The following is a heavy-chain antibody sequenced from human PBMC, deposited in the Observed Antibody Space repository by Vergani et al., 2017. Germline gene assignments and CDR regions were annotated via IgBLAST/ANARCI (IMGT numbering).Heavy chain of an antibody. Sequence: EVQLLESGGGLVQPGGSLRLSCAASGFTFSSYAMSWVRQAPGKGLEWVSAISGSGGSTYYAASVKGRFTIARDNSKNTLYLQMNSLRAEDTAVYYCAKEGPTSGLMVYARDYWGQGTLVTVSS. V-gene: IGHV3-23*01. J-gene: IGHJ4*02. CDR2: ISGSGGST. CDR1: GFTFSSYA. CDR3: AKEGPTSGLMVYARDY. D-gene: IGHD2-8*01.